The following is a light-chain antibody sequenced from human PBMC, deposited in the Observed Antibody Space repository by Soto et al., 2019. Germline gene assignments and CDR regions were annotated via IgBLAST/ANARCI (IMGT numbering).Light chain of an antibody. V-gene: IGLV2-11*01. CDR3: CSYAGSYTLV. J-gene: IGLJ1*01. CDR1: SSDVGGYNY. Sequence: QSALTQPRSVSGSPGQSVTISCTGTSSDVGGYNYVSWYQQHPGKAPKLMIYDVSTRPSGVPDRFSGSKSGNTASLTISGLKDEDEEDYYCCSYAGSYTLVFGNGTKVTVL. CDR2: DVS.